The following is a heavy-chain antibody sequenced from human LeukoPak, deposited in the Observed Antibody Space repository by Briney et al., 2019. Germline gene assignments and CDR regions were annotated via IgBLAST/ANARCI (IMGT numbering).Heavy chain of an antibody. V-gene: IGHV3-23*01. CDR2: ISNIGGTT. CDR3: ARVYNYVFDY. Sequence: GGSLRLSCAASGFTFTNYAMSWVRQAPGKGLDYVSAISNIGGTTYYADSVKGRFTISRDNSKNTLYLQMNSLRAEDTAVYYCARVYNYVFDYWGQGTLDTVSS. D-gene: IGHD3-10*02. CDR1: GFTFTNYA. J-gene: IGHJ4*02.